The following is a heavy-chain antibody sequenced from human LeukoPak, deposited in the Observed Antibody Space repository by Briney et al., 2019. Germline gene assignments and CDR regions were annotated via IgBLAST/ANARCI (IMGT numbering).Heavy chain of an antibody. J-gene: IGHJ4*02. CDR3: ARPHYYDSSGYLYYFDY. D-gene: IGHD3-22*01. Sequence: GGSLRLSCAASGFTFSSYWMSWVRQAPGEGLEWVANIKQDGSEKYYVDSVKGRFTISRDNAKNSLYLQMNSLRAEDTAVYYCARPHYYDSSGYLYYFDYWGQGTLVTVSS. V-gene: IGHV3-7*01. CDR1: GFTFSSYW. CDR2: IKQDGSEK.